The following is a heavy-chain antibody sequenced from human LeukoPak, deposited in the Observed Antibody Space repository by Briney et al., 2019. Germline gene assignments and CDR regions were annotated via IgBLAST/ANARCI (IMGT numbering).Heavy chain of an antibody. V-gene: IGHV4-34*01. CDR3: ARYDEGFFDY. J-gene: IGHJ4*02. CDR2: INHSGST. CDR1: GGSFSGYY. Sequence: SETLSLTCTVYGGSFSGYYWSWIRQPPGRGLEWIGEINHSGSTNYNPSLKSRVTISVDTSKNQFSLKLSSVTAADTAVYYCARYDEGFFDYWGQGTLVTVSS. D-gene: IGHD2-15*01.